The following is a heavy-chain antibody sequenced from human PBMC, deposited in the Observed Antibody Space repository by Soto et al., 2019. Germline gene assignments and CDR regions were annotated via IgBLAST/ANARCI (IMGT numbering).Heavy chain of an antibody. D-gene: IGHD6-19*01. CDR2: TYYRSKWYN. J-gene: IGHJ5*02. Sequence: QTLSLTCAISGDSVSSNSAAWNLIRQSPSRGLEWLGRTYYRSKWYNDYAVSVKSRITINPDTSKNQSSLQLNSVTPEDTAVYYCARAPPGSGSQLDPWGQGTLVTVSS. V-gene: IGHV6-1*01. CDR3: ARAPPGSGSQLDP. CDR1: GDSVSSNSAA.